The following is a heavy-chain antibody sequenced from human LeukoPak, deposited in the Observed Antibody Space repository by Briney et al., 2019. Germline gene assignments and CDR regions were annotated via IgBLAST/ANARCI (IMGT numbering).Heavy chain of an antibody. Sequence: QAGGSLRLSCAASGFTFSSYAMSWIRQAPGKGLEWVSAISGSGGSTYYADSVKGRFTIPRDNSKNTLYLQMNSLRAEDTAVYYCAKAYCGGDCYSPHLDYWGQGTLVTVSS. CDR2: ISGSGGST. CDR3: AKAYCGGDCYSPHLDY. D-gene: IGHD2-21*02. V-gene: IGHV3-23*01. CDR1: GFTFSSYA. J-gene: IGHJ4*02.